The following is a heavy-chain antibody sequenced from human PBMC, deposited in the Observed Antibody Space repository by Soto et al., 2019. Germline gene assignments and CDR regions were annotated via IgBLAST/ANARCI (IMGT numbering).Heavy chain of an antibody. CDR1: GFTFSSYG. J-gene: IGHJ6*02. V-gene: IGHV3-30*18. CDR3: AKLDAIAAACPYYYYGMDV. Sequence: QVQLVESGGGVVQPGRSLRLSCAASGFTFSSYGMHWVRQAPGKGLEWVAVISYDGSNKYYADSVKGRFTISRDNSKNTLYLQMNSLRAEDTSVYYCAKLDAIAAACPYYYYGMDVWGQGTTVTVSS. CDR2: ISYDGSNK. D-gene: IGHD6-13*01.